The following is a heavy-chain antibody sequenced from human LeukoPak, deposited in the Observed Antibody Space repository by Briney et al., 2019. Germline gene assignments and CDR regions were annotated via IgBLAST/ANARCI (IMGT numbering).Heavy chain of an antibody. Sequence: PGGSLRLSCAASGFTFSSYWMHWVRHAPGKGLVCVARIKSDGTYRDYGDSVRGRFTISRDNAKDTLYLQMNSLRAEDTAVYYCVRDDRSYGVDYWGQGTPVTVSS. CDR3: VRDDRSYGVDY. D-gene: IGHD4-17*01. J-gene: IGHJ4*02. V-gene: IGHV3-74*01. CDR2: IKSDGTYR. CDR1: GFTFSSYW.